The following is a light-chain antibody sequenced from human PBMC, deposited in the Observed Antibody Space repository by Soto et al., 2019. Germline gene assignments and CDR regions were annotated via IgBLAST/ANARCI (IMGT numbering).Light chain of an antibody. J-gene: IGKJ4*01. Sequence: EIVLTQSPATLSLSPGERATLSCRASQSVSSYLAWYQQRPGQAPRLLIYDASNRATGIPARFSGSGSGTDFTLTISSLEPEDFAVYYCQHRSDWPLTFGGGTKVEIK. CDR3: QHRSDWPLT. CDR2: DAS. V-gene: IGKV3-11*01. CDR1: QSVSSY.